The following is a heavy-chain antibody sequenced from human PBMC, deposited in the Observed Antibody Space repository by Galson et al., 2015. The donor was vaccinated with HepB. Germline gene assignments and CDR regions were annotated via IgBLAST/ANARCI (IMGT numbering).Heavy chain of an antibody. V-gene: IGHV3-15*07. CDR1: GFSFNDAW. D-gene: IGHD1-1*01. J-gene: IGHJ3*01. Sequence: SLRLSCAASGFSFNDAWMNWVRQAPGKGLEWVGHIKSRSDGWAADYAAPVKGRFTISRHDSKNTLYLQMNSLKTEDTGLHYCTTVIVPGRRGDGFDVWGQGTMVTVSS. CDR2: IKSRSDGWAA. CDR3: TTVIVPGRRGDGFDV.